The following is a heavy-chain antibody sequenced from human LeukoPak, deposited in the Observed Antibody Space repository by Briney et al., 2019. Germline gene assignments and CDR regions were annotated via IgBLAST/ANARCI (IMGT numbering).Heavy chain of an antibody. V-gene: IGHV3-53*01. CDR3: ARGFRPPIVATMDYYYGMDV. J-gene: IGHJ6*02. CDR1: GFTVSSNY. CDR2: IYSGGST. D-gene: IGHD5-12*01. Sequence: GGSLRLSCAASGFTVSSNYMSWVRQAPGKGLEWVSVIYSGGSTYYADSVKGRFTISRDNSKNTLYLQMNSLRAEDTAVYYCARGFRPPIVATMDYYYGMDVWGQGTTVTVSS.